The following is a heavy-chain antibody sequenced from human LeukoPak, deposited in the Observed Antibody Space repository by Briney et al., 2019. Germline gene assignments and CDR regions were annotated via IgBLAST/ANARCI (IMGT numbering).Heavy chain of an antibody. CDR3: ARAGYSYPRYYFDY. J-gene: IGHJ4*02. Sequence: PGGSLRLSCAASGFTFSSYAMHWVRQAPGKGLEWVAAISHDGSEKYYADSVKGRFTISRDNSKNTLYLQVNSLRAEDTAVYYCARAGYSYPRYYFDYWGQGTLVTVSS. CDR1: GFTFSSYA. D-gene: IGHD5-18*01. V-gene: IGHV3-30-3*01. CDR2: ISHDGSEK.